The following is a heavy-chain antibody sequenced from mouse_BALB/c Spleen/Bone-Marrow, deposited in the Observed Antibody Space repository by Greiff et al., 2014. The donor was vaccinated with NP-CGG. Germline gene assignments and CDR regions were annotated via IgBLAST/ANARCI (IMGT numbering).Heavy chain of an antibody. CDR3: VGQRNWDEGWYFDV. Sequence: EVQRVESGGGLVQPKGSLKLSCAASGFTFNTYAMNWVRQAPGKGLEWVARIRTKSNNYATYYADSVKDRFTISRDDSQSMLYLQMNNLKTEDTALYYCVGQRNWDEGWYFDVWGAGTTVTVSS. J-gene: IGHJ1*01. D-gene: IGHD4-1*01. CDR2: IRTKSNNYAT. CDR1: GFTFNTYA. V-gene: IGHV10-1*02.